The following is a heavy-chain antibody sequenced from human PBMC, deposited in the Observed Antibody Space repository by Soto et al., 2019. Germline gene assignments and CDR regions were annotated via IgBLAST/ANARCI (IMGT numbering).Heavy chain of an antibody. Sequence: EVQLVESGGGLVQPGGSLRLSCVVSGLTFSNYWMSWVRQAPGKGLEWVANINQDGSESYYVDSVKGRFTISRDNAKNSLYLQMTGLSAEDTAVYYCARPARECSSPGCANWGQGTLVTVSS. J-gene: IGHJ4*02. CDR1: GLTFSNYW. V-gene: IGHV3-7*01. CDR2: INQDGSES. D-gene: IGHD2-2*01. CDR3: ARPARECSSPGCAN.